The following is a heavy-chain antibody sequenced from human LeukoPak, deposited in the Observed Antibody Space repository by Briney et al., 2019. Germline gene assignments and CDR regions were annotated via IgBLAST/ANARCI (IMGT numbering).Heavy chain of an antibody. CDR2: ISTTSGNI. CDR3: AKERVDTAMDCGY. D-gene: IGHD5-18*01. V-gene: IGHV3-21*01. CDR1: GFTVHSNY. J-gene: IGHJ4*02. Sequence: GGSLRLSCAASGFTVHSNYMSWVRQAPGKGLEWVAAISTTSGNIYYADSVKGRFTISRDNSKNTLYLQMNSLRAEDTAVYYCAKERVDTAMDCGYWGQGTLVTVSS.